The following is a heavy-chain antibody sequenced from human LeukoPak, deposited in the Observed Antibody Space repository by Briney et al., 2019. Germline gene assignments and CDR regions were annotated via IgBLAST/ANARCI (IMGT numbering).Heavy chain of an antibody. CDR1: GASITNYY. Sequence: PSETLSLTCTVSGASITNYYWTWIRQPPGKGLEWIGYIHYSGSTNYNPSLKSRGTISVDTSKSQFCLKLSSVTAADTAVYYCASQNHVRYSYYFDYWGQGTLVIVSS. CDR3: ASQNHVRYSYYFDY. V-gene: IGHV4-59*01. J-gene: IGHJ4*02. CDR2: IHYSGST. D-gene: IGHD1-1*01.